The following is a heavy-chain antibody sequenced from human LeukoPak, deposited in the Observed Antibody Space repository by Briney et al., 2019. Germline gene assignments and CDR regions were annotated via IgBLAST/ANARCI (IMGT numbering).Heavy chain of an antibody. Sequence: GGSLRLSCAASGFIFSNYWMHWVRQAPGQGLVWVSRINPDGTSTNYADSVKGRFTISRDNAWNTLYLQMSSPRVEDTAIYYCVRGTNDWTGIDYWGQGTLVTVFS. CDR3: VRGTNDWTGIDY. D-gene: IGHD2-8*01. J-gene: IGHJ4*02. CDR2: INPDGTST. V-gene: IGHV3-74*01. CDR1: GFIFSNYW.